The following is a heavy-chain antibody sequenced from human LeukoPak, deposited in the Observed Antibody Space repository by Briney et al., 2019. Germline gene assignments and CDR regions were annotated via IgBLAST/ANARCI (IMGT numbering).Heavy chain of an antibody. CDR2: IIPILGIA. V-gene: IGHV1-69*02. Sequence: SVKVSCKASGGTFSSYIISWVRQAPGQGLEWMGRIIPILGIANYAQKFQGRVTITADKSTSAAYMELSSLRSEDTAVYYCARRTYCGGDCFSAFDSWGQGTMVTVSS. CDR1: GGTFSSYI. D-gene: IGHD2-21*02. J-gene: IGHJ3*02. CDR3: ARRTYCGGDCFSAFDS.